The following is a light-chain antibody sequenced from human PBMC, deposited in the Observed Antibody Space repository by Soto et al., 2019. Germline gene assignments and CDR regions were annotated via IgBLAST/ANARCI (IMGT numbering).Light chain of an antibody. Sequence: QSVLTQPPSVSGAPGQRVTISCTGSSSNIGAGYDVHWYQQLPGTAPKLLIYGNSNRPSGVPDRFSGSKSGTSASLAITGLQAEDEADYYCQSYDSRLSASVVFGGGTELTVL. V-gene: IGLV1-40*01. J-gene: IGLJ2*01. CDR3: QSYDSRLSASVV. CDR1: SSNIGAGYD. CDR2: GNS.